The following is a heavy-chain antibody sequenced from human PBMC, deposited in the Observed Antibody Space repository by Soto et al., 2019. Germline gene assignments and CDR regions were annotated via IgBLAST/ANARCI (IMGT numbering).Heavy chain of an antibody. V-gene: IGHV3-11*05. D-gene: IGHD3-22*01. CDR1: GFTFSDYY. CDR3: ARADHYDTSGYWK. CDR2: ITSSSSYT. J-gene: IGHJ4*02. Sequence: QVQLVESGGGLVKPGGSLRLSCAASGFTFSDYYMSWIRQAPGKGLEWVSYITSSSSYTIYADSVRGGFTISRDNAKNSLFLQMNSLRAEDTAVYYCARADHYDTSGYWKWGQGTLVTVSS.